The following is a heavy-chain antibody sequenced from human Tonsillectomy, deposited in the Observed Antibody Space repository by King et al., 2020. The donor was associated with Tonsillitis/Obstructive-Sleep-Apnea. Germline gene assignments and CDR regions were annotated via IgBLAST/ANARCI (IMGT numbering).Heavy chain of an antibody. J-gene: IGHJ5*02. CDR3: ARARYFDSTPLRFDP. D-gene: IGHD3-22*01. CDR1: GGSISSGNYY. CDR2: IYYSGST. Sequence: QLQESGPGLVKPSETLSLTCTVSGGSISSGNYYWGWIRQPPGKGLEWIGSIYYSGSTYYNPSLKSRVTISVDTSRNQFSLRLSSVTAADTAVYYRARARYFDSTPLRFDPWGQGTLVTVSS. V-gene: IGHV4-39*07.